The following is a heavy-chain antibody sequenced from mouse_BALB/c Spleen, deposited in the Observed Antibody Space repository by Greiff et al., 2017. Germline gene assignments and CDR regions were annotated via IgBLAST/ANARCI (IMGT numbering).Heavy chain of an antibody. D-gene: IGHD2-2*01. J-gene: IGHJ4*01. Sequence: EVMLVESGGGLVKPGGSLKLSCAASGFAFSSYDMSWVRQTPEKRLEWVAYISSGGGSTYYPDTVKGRFTISRDNAKNTLYLQMSSLKSEDTAMYYCARHIYYAYDAGMDYWGQGTSVTVSS. CDR2: ISSGGGST. CDR1: GFAFSSYD. CDR3: ARHIYYAYDAGMDY. V-gene: IGHV5-12-1*01.